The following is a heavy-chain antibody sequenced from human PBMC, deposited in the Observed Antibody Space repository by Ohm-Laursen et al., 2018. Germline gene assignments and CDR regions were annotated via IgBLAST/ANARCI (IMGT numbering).Heavy chain of an antibody. Sequence: GASVKVSCKASGYTFTSYGISWVRQAPGQGLEWMGWISAYKGNTDYAQKLQGRVTMTTDTPTSTAYMELRSLRSEDTAVYYCAREGRAGVPAAIIYYYGMDVWGQGTTVTVSS. J-gene: IGHJ6*02. CDR2: ISAYKGNT. CDR1: GYTFTSYG. V-gene: IGHV1-18*01. CDR3: AREGRAGVPAAIIYYYGMDV. D-gene: IGHD2-2*02.